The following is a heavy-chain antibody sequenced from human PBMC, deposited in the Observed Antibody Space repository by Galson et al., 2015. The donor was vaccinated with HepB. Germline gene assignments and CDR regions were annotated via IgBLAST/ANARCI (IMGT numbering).Heavy chain of an antibody. CDR2: ISPYNGNT. J-gene: IGHJ4*02. CDR1: GYTFTSYG. Sequence: KASGYTFTSYGLSWLRQAPGQGLEYMGWISPYNGNTNYAQKLQGRVTMTTDKSTTTAYMELRSLRSDDTAVYYCALRTGTYPYYFDFWGQGTLVAVSS. D-gene: IGHD3-10*01. V-gene: IGHV1-18*01. CDR3: ALRTGTYPYYFDF.